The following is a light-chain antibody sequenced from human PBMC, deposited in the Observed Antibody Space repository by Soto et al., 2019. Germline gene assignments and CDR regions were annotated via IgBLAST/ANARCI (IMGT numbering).Light chain of an antibody. V-gene: IGLV9-49*01. Sequence: QSVLTQPPSASASLGASVTLTCTLSSGYSDYKVDWYQQRPGKGPRFVMRGGTGGIVGSKGDGIPDRFSVLGSGLNRYLTIKNIQEEDESDYHCGADHGSGSSFAYVFGTGTKAIVL. CDR2: GGTGGIVG. CDR3: GADHGSGSSFAYV. CDR1: SGYSDYK. J-gene: IGLJ1*01.